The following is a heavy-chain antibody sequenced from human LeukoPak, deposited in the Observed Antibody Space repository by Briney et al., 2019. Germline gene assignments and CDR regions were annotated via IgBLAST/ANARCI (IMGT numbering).Heavy chain of an antibody. J-gene: IGHJ4*02. V-gene: IGHV4-34*01. CDR1: GGSFSGYY. Sequence: SETLSLTCAVYGGSFSGYYWSRIRQPPGKGLEWIGEINHSGSTNYNPSLKSRVTISVDTSKNQFSLKLSSVTAADTAVYYCVRGRGSFYYGSGSPKLDYWGQGTLVTVSS. CDR2: INHSGST. CDR3: VRGRGSFYYGSGSPKLDY. D-gene: IGHD3-10*01.